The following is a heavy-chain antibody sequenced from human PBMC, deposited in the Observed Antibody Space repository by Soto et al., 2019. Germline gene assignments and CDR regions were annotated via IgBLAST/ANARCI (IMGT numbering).Heavy chain of an antibody. V-gene: IGHV3-30*18. D-gene: IGHD3-3*01. CDR3: AKDFLDRPGSEWFMRRSFYYVDV. CDR2: ISYDGVNK. CDR1: GFTFSSYA. J-gene: IGHJ6*03. Sequence: QMQLVGSGGGVVQPGRSLRLSCDASGFTFSSYAMHWVRQTPGKGLEWVAVISYDGVNKYYADSVKGRFTVSRDNSKSTVYLQVENLRDADTDAYYCAKDFLDRPGSEWFMRRSFYYVDVWGKGTAVTVSS.